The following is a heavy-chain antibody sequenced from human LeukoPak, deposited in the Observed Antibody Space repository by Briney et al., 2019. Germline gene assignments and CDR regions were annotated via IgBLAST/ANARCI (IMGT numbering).Heavy chain of an antibody. J-gene: IGHJ4*02. CDR2: ISSSSSYI. V-gene: IGHV3-21*01. CDR1: GFTFSSYS. CDR3: ARDGQWLVYRFDY. D-gene: IGHD6-19*01. Sequence: PGGSLRLSCAASGFTFSSYSMNWVRQAPGKGLEWVSSISSSSSYIYYADSMKGRFTISRDNAKNSLYLQMNSLRAEDTAVYYCARDGQWLVYRFDYWGQGTLVTVSS.